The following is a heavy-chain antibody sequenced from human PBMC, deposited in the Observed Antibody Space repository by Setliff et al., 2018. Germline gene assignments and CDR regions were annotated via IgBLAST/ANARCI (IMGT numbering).Heavy chain of an antibody. CDR1: GGSISSGTYY. Sequence: SETLSLTCTVSGGSISSGTYYWSWIRQPAGKGLEWIGRIFTSGSTNYNPSLKSRVTISVDTSKNQFSLNLSSVTAADTAVYYCARAFTYYNFWSGYYLTLDYWGQGTLVTVSS. D-gene: IGHD3-3*01. CDR3: ARAFTYYNFWSGYYLTLDY. V-gene: IGHV4-61*02. CDR2: IFTSGST. J-gene: IGHJ4*02.